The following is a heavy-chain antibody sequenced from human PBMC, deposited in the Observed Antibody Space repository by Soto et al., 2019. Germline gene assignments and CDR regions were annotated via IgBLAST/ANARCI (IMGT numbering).Heavy chain of an antibody. D-gene: IGHD6-13*01. V-gene: IGHV3-30*03. CDR1: GFTFSNYA. Sequence: QVQLVESGGGVVQPGRSLRLSCAASGFTFSNYAMHWVRQTPGKGLEWVAFLSYDGTTEHFGESVKGRFTISRDNSKSVLYLQMNSLRPEDTAVYSCARERGTGSFLIDSWGQGTLVTVSS. J-gene: IGHJ4*02. CDR3: ARERGTGSFLIDS. CDR2: LSYDGTTE.